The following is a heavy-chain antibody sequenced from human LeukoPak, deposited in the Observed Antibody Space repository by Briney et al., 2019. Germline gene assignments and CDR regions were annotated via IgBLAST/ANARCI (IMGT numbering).Heavy chain of an antibody. CDR3: ARHGITTLTLFDP. J-gene: IGHJ5*02. CDR2: FYYSGST. Sequence: SETLSLTCTVSGDSISDTFYYWGWIRRPPGKGLEWLGSFYYSGSTYYNPSLKSRVTISVDTSKNQFSLKLNSVTAADTAVYYCARHGITTLTLFDPCGQGTLVTVSS. V-gene: IGHV4-39*01. CDR1: GDSISDTFYY. D-gene: IGHD3-3*01.